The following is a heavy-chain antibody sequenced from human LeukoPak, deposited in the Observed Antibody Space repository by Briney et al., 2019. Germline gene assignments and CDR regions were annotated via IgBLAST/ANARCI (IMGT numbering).Heavy chain of an antibody. CDR1: GFTFSSYA. CDR3: AKSWSYSWHYFDY. V-gene: IGHV3-23*01. J-gene: IGHJ4*01. CDR2: IGGSGSST. D-gene: IGHD1-26*01. Sequence: GGSLRLSCAAAGFTFSSYAMSWVRQAPGKGLEWVSTIGGSGSSTYYADSVKGRFTISRDNSKSTLYLQMNSLRAEDTAVYYCAKSWSYSWHYFDYWGHGTLITVSS.